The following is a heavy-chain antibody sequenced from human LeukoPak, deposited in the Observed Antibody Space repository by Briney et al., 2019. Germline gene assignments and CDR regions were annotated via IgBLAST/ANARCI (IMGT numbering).Heavy chain of an antibody. J-gene: IGHJ4*02. V-gene: IGHV3-7*03. D-gene: IGHD3-9*01. CDR3: ARDLTQYRDFDWLSPTDYFDY. CDR1: GFTFSSYW. Sequence: GGSLRLSCAASGFTFSSYWMSWVRQAPGKGLEWVANIKQDGSEKYYVDSVKGRFTISRDNAKNSLYLQMNSLRAEDTAVYYCARDLTQYRDFDWLSPTDYFDYWGQGTLVTVSS. CDR2: IKQDGSEK.